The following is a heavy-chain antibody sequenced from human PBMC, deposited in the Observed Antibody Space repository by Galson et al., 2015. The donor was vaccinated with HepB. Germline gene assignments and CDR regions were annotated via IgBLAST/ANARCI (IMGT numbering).Heavy chain of an antibody. D-gene: IGHD2-2*01. J-gene: IGHJ4*02. CDR1: GYTFTSYG. Sequence: SVKVSCKASGYTFTSYGISWVRQAPGQGLEWMGWISAYNGNTNYAQKLQGRVTMTTDTSTSTAYMELRSLRSDDTAVYYCARDPRDWGYCSSTSCSYYYFDYWGQGTPVTVSS. CDR3: ARDPRDWGYCSSTSCSYYYFDY. V-gene: IGHV1-18*01. CDR2: ISAYNGNT.